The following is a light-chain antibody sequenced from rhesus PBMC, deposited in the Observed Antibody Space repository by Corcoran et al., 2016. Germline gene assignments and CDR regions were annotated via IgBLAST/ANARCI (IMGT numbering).Light chain of an antibody. CDR2: KAS. V-gene: IGKV1-22*01. CDR1: QSISSW. Sequence: DIQMTQSPSSLSASVGDTVTITCRASQSISSWLAWYQQKPGKAPKLLIYKASTLKSGVPSRFSVSGSGTDCTLTISSLQSEDFATYCCQQYSSSLFTFGPGTKLDIK. J-gene: IGKJ3*01. CDR3: QQYSSSLFT.